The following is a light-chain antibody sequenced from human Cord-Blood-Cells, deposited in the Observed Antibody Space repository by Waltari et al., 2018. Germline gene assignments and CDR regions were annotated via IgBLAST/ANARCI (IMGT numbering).Light chain of an antibody. J-gene: IGKJ1*01. CDR1: QSVLYSSNNKNY. CDR3: QQYYSTPRT. CDR2: WAS. Sequence: DIVMTQSPDSLAVSLGERATINCKSSQSVLYSSNNKNYLAWYQQKPGQPPKLLIYWASTRESGVPDRFSGSGSVTDFTLTIRSLQAEDVAVYYCQQYYSTPRTFGRGTKVEIK. V-gene: IGKV4-1*01.